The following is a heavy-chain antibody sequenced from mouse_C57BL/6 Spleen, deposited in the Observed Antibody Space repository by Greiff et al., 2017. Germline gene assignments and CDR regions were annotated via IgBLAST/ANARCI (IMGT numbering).Heavy chain of an antibody. CDR2: FHPYNDDT. Sequence: VQLQQSGAELVKPGASVKMSCKASGYTFTTYPIEWMKQNHGKSLEWIGNFHPYNDDTKYNEKFKGKATLTVEKSSSTVYLELSRLTSDDSAVYYCARSYYYGSSLPYFDVWGTGTTVTVSS. CDR1: GYTFTTYP. V-gene: IGHV1-47*01. D-gene: IGHD1-1*01. J-gene: IGHJ1*03. CDR3: ARSYYYGSSLPYFDV.